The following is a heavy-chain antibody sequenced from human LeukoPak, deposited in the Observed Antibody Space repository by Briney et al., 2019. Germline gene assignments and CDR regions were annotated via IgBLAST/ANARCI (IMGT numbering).Heavy chain of an antibody. Sequence: GGSLRLSCAASGFTFSDYYMSWIRQAPGKGLEWVSYISSSGSTIYYADSVKGRFTISRDNSKNTLYLQMNSLRAEDTAVYYCAKDFSPAPIVVVPAATTLWGQGTLVTVSS. J-gene: IGHJ4*02. V-gene: IGHV3-11*01. CDR3: AKDFSPAPIVVVPAATTL. D-gene: IGHD2-2*01. CDR2: ISSSGSTI. CDR1: GFTFSDYY.